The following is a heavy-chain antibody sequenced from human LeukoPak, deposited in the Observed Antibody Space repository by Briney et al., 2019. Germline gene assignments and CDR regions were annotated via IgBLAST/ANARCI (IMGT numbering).Heavy chain of an antibody. V-gene: IGHV3-30*04. CDR2: ISFDGTNK. CDR3: ATDYGDYEPIDY. D-gene: IGHD4-17*01. J-gene: IGHJ4*02. CDR1: GVTLSHYA. Sequence: PGGSLRLSCTASGVTLSHYAVHWVRQAPGRGLEWVAVISFDGTNKYYADSVEGRFSVSRDNSKNTLYLQMNSLRPDDTAMYYCATDYGDYEPIDYWGQGTLVTVSS.